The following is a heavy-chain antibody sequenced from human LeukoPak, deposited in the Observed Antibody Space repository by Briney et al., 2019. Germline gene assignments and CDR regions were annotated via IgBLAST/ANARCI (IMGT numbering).Heavy chain of an antibody. Sequence: PGGSLRLXCAASGFTFSSYNMSWVRQAPGKGLEWVSYISISSTTIYYADSVKGRFTISRDNGKNSLSLQMNSLRAEDTAVYYCASSTYYYDSSGTRHWYFDLWGRGTLVTVSS. J-gene: IGHJ2*01. D-gene: IGHD3-22*01. V-gene: IGHV3-48*01. CDR2: ISISSTTI. CDR3: ASSTYYYDSSGTRHWYFDL. CDR1: GFTFSSYN.